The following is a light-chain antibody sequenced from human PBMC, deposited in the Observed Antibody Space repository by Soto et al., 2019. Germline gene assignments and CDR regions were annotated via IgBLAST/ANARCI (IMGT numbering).Light chain of an antibody. CDR3: SSYTSSSTPYV. CDR1: SSNIGAGYG. J-gene: IGLJ1*01. CDR2: DNT. V-gene: IGLV1-40*01. Sequence: QAVVTQPPSVSGAPGQRVTISCTGSSSNIGAGYGVHWFQHLPGTAPKLVIYDNTNRPSGVPDRFSGSKSGTSASLAITGLRADDEADYYCSSYTSSSTPYVFGTGTQLTVL.